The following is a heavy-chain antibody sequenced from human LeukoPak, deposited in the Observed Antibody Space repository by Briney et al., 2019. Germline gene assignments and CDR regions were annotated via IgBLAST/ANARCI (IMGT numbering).Heavy chain of an antibody. J-gene: IGHJ6*03. Sequence: PGGSLRLSCAASGFTFSNYAMIWVCQPPGKGLEWVSAISGRGGWTYYADSVKGRFTISRDDSKNMMWLQMNSLRAEDTALYYCAKDPDYYYMDVWGKGTTVTVSS. CDR3: AKDPDYYYMDV. V-gene: IGHV3-23*01. CDR2: ISGRGGWT. CDR1: GFTFSNYA.